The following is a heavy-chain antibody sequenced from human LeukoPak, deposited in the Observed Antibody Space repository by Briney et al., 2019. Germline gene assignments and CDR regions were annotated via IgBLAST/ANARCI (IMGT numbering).Heavy chain of an antibody. CDR1: GYTFTSYG. CDR3: APGDTEYGMDV. Sequence: ASVKVSCKASGYTFTSYGISWVRQAPGQGLEWMGWISAYNGNTNYAQKFQGRVTMTRDTSISTAYMELSRLRSDDTAVYYCAPGDTEYGMDVWGQGTTVTVSS. J-gene: IGHJ6*02. CDR2: ISAYNGNT. D-gene: IGHD5-18*01. V-gene: IGHV1-18*01.